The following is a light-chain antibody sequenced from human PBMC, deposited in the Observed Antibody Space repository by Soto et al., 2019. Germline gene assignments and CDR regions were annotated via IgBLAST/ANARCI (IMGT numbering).Light chain of an antibody. CDR1: SSDVGGYNY. Sequence: QSALTQPASVSGSPGQSITISCTGTSSDVGGYNYVSWYQQHPGKAPKLVLYWVSYRPSGVSGRFSGSKFQNTASLTISGLQAEDEADYYCSSYRSGSVVLFGGGTKVTVL. CDR3: SSYRSGSVVL. J-gene: IGLJ3*02. V-gene: IGLV2-14*01. CDR2: WVS.